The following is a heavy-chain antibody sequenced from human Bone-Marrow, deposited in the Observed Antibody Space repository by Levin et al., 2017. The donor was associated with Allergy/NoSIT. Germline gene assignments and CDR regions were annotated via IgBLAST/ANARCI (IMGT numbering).Heavy chain of an antibody. V-gene: IGHV3-74*01. Sequence: PGGSLRLSCAASGLTFSSSWMQWVRQAPGKGLEWVSHVKNDGSVRNYADSVKGRFTISRDNDKNTVYLQMSSLRAEDTAVYFCVRSTYRSIWFDLWGQGTLVTVSS. D-gene: IGHD2-2*01. CDR2: VKNDGSVR. CDR1: GLTFSSSW. CDR3: VRSTYRSIWFDL. J-gene: IGHJ5*02.